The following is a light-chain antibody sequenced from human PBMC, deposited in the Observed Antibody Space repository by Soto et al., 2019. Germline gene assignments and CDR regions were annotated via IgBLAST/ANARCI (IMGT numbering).Light chain of an antibody. V-gene: IGKV1-39*01. Sequence: DIQMTQSPPSLSASVGDTITIICRASQSISTYLDWYQHKPGTAPKLLIFAASRLQTGVPLRFSGSGSGTNFTLTISNLHPEDFATDSGQQTYRIPLPFGGGTKVDIK. CDR3: QQTYRIPLP. CDR2: AAS. J-gene: IGKJ4*01. CDR1: QSISTY.